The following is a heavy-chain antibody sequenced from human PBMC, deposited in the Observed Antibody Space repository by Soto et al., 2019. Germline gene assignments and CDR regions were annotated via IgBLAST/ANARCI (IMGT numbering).Heavy chain of an antibody. Sequence: SETLSLTCTVSGGSISSGGYYWSWIRQHPGKGLEWIGYIYYSGSTYYNPSLKSRVTISVDTSKNQFSLKLSSVTAADTAVYYCARGYKRLRPPIVVVPAATDSFDYWGQGTLVTV. CDR3: ARGYKRLRPPIVVVPAATDSFDY. CDR2: IYYSGST. D-gene: IGHD2-2*01. V-gene: IGHV4-31*03. J-gene: IGHJ4*02. CDR1: GGSISSGGYY.